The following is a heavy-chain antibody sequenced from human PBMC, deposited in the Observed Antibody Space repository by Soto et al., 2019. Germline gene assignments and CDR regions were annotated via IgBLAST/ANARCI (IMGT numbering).Heavy chain of an antibody. D-gene: IGHD1-20*01. Sequence: SETLSLTSTVSGGSISSYYWSWIRQPPGKGLEWIGYIYYSGSTNYNPSLKSRVTISVDTSKNQFSLKLSSVTAADTAVYYCARAWYNWNGDYNWFDPWGQGTLVTVSS. J-gene: IGHJ5*02. CDR1: GGSISSYY. CDR2: IYYSGST. CDR3: ARAWYNWNGDYNWFDP. V-gene: IGHV4-59*01.